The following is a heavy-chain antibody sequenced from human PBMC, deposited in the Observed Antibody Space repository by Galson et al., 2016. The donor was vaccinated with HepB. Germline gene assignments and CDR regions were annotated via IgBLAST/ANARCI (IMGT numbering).Heavy chain of an antibody. D-gene: IGHD6-19*01. Sequence: ETLSLTCTVSGASISGYYLSWIRQPPGKGLEWIGYIYYSGRTNYNHSLKSRVTISVDTSKNQFSLKLSSVTAADTAVYYCARDDSGGWYGFHYGMDVWGQGTTVTVSS. J-gene: IGHJ6*02. V-gene: IGHV4-59*01. CDR3: ARDDSGGWYGFHYGMDV. CDR1: GASISGYY. CDR2: IYYSGRT.